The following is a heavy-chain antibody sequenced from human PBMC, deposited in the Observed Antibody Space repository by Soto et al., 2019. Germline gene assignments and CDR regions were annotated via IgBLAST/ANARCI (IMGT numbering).Heavy chain of an antibody. D-gene: IGHD3-10*01. J-gene: IGHJ5*02. Sequence: QVQLQESGPGLVKPSETLSLTCTVSGGSISSNYWSWIRQPPGKGLEWIGYIYYSGSTNYNPSLKSRVTISVDTSKNQFSLKLSFVTAADTAVYYCARYGSGSSVWFDPWGQGTLVTVSS. V-gene: IGHV4-59*01. CDR2: IYYSGST. CDR1: GGSISSNY. CDR3: ARYGSGSSVWFDP.